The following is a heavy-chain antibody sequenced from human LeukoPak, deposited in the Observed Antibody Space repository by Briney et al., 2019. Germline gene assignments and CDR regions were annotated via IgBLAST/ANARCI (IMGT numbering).Heavy chain of an antibody. CDR1: GGSFSGYY. CDR2: INHSGST. Sequence: SETLSLTCAVYGGSFSGYYWSWVRQPPGKGLEWIGEINHSGSTNYNPSLKSRVTISVDTSKNQFSLKLSSVTAADTAVYYCARGTGYYDYVWGSYRLGGLNYWGQGTLVTVSS. V-gene: IGHV4-34*01. CDR3: ARGTGYYDYVWGSYRLGGLNY. D-gene: IGHD3-16*02. J-gene: IGHJ4*02.